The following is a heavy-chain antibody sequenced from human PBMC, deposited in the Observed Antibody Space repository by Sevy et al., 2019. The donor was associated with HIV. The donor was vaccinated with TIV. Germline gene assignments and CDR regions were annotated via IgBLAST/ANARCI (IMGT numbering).Heavy chain of an antibody. CDR1: GGSFSGYY. CDR3: ARGGGNCTNGVCYAAPWFDP. CDR2: INHGGTT. V-gene: IGHV4-34*01. J-gene: IGHJ5*02. Sequence: SETLSLTCAVYGGSFSGYYWSWIRQPPGKGLEWIGEINHGGTTNNNPSLKSRVTISVDTSKNQFSLKLSSVTAADTAVYYCARGGGNCTNGVCYAAPWFDPWGQGTLVTVSS. D-gene: IGHD2-8*01.